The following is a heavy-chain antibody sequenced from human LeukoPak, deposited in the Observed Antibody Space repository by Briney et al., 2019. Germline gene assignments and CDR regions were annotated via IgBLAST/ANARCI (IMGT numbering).Heavy chain of an antibody. CDR1: GDSVSSNSAV. CDR3: ARGDQAFDY. V-gene: IGHV6-1*01. CDR2: TYYRSKWSN. D-gene: IGHD2-2*01. Sequence: SQTLSLTCAISGDSVSSNSAVWNWIRQSPSRGLEWLGRTYYRSKWSNNYAVSVKSRIIINPDTSENQFSLQLNSMTPEDTAVYYCARGDQAFDYWGQGTLVTVSS. J-gene: IGHJ4*02.